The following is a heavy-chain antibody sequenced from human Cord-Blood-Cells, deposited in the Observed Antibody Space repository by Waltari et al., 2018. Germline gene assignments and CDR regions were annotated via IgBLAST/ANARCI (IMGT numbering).Heavy chain of an antibody. CDR3: ARGVAAAGTLDAFDI. CDR1: GGSVNSGSYY. V-gene: IGHV4-61*01. J-gene: IGHJ3*02. CDR2: IYYSGST. D-gene: IGHD6-13*01. Sequence: QVQLQESGPGLVQPSATLSLPCTVSGGSVNSGSYYWSWIRQPPGKGLAWIGYIYYSGSTNYNPSLKSRVTISVDTSKNQFSLKLSSVTAADTAVYYCARGVAAAGTLDAFDIWGQGTMVTV.